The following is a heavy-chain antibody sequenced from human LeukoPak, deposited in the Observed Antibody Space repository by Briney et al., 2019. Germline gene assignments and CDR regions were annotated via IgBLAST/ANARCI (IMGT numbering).Heavy chain of an antibody. CDR3: ARDQSETYYYDSSGYFPFDY. D-gene: IGHD3-22*01. V-gene: IGHV1-2*02. Sequence: EASVKVSCKASGYTFTGYYMHWVRQAPGQGLEWMGWINPNSGGTNYAQKFQGRVTMTRDTSISTAYMELSRLRSDDTAVYYCARDQSETYYYDSSGYFPFDYWGQGTLVTVSS. CDR1: GYTFTGYY. CDR2: INPNSGGT. J-gene: IGHJ4*02.